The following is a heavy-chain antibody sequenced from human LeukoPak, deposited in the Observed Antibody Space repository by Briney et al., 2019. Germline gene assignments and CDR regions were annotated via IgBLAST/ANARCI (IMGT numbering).Heavy chain of an antibody. Sequence: PGGSLRLSCAASGFTFSSYWMHWVRQAPGKGLVWVSRINSDGSSTSYADSVRGRFTISRDHSKNTLYVQMSSLRVEDTAVYYCAKDTGAWAIDYWGQGTLVIVSS. V-gene: IGHV3-74*01. D-gene: IGHD4/OR15-4a*01. CDR2: INSDGSST. CDR1: GFTFSSYW. J-gene: IGHJ4*02. CDR3: AKDTGAWAIDY.